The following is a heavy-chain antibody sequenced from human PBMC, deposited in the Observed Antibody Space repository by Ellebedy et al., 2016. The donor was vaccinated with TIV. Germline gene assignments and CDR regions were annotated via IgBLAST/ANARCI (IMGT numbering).Heavy chain of an antibody. CDR2: ITSDASV. CDR3: ARDARTYYYDRSGFDY. V-gene: IGHV3-30-3*01. CDR1: GFTFIDYT. D-gene: IGHD3-22*01. Sequence: PGGSLRLSCAASGFTFIDYTIHWVRQAPGKGLEWVAVITSDASVYADSVKGRFTISRDTSKNTVYLQMNSLRAEDTAVYYCARDARTYYYDRSGFDYWGQGTLVTVSS. J-gene: IGHJ4*02.